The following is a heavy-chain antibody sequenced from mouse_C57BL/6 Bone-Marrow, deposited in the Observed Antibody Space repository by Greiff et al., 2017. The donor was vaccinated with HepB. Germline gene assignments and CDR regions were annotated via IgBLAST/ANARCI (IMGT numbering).Heavy chain of an antibody. V-gene: IGHV1-54*01. CDR3: ARFGTTVVVHYYAMDY. Sequence: QVQLQQSGAELVRPGTSVKVSCKASGYAFTNYLIEWVKQRPGQGLEWIGVINPGSGGTNYNEKLKGKATLTADKSSSTAYMQLSSLTSEDSAVYFCARFGTTVVVHYYAMDYWGQGTSVTVSS. CDR2: INPGSGGT. CDR1: GYAFTNYL. J-gene: IGHJ4*01. D-gene: IGHD1-1*01.